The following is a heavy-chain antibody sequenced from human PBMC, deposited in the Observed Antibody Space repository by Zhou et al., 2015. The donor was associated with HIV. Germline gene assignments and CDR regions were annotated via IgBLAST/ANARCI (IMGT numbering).Heavy chain of an antibody. CDR2: INPSGGST. V-gene: IGHV1-46*01. D-gene: IGHD2-2*01. CDR3: ARGVVVPAAKIHHYYYYGMDV. Sequence: QVQLVQSGAEVKKPGASVKVSCKASGYTFTSYYMHWVRQAPGQGLEWMGIINPSGGSTSYAQKFQGRVTMTRDTSTSTVYMELSSLRSEDTAVYYCARGVVVPAAKIHHYYYYGMDVWGRRDHGHRLL. J-gene: IGHJ6*02. CDR1: GYTFTSYY.